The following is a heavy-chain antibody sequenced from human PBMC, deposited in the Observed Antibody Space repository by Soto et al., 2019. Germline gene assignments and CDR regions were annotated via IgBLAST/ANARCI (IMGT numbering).Heavy chain of an antibody. D-gene: IGHD2-21*01. CDR3: ARGFIRGWWGLDY. V-gene: IGHV4-34*01. J-gene: IGHJ4*02. CDR2: INHSGST. Sequence: PSETLSLTCAVYGGSFSGYYWSWIRQPPGKGLEWVGEINHSGSTNYNPSLKSRVTISVDTSKHQFSLKMSSVPSADRAVYFCARGFIRGWWGLDYWGQGTGVTVSS. CDR1: GGSFSGYY.